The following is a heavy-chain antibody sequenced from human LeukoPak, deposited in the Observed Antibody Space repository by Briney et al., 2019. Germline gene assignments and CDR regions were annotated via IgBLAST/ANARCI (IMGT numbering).Heavy chain of an antibody. V-gene: IGHV4-38-2*02. CDR2: IYHRGST. CDR1: GYAISSGYY. J-gene: IGHJ4*02. CDR3: ARGRALFD. Sequence: PSETLSLTCTVSGYAISSGYYWGWIRQPPGKGLEWIGSIYHRGSTYYNPSLKSRVTISVDTSKNQFSLKLSSVTAADTAVYYCARGRALFDWGQGTLVTVSS.